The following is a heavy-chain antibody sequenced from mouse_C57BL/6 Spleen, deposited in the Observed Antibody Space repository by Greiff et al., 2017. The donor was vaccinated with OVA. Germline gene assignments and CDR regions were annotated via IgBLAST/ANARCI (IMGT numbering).Heavy chain of an antibody. Sequence: QVQLQQPGAELVKPGASVKMSCKASGYTFTSYWITWVKQRPGQGLEWIGDIYPGSGSTNYNEKFKSKATLTVDTSSSTAYMRPSSMTSEDSAVYCGGSWEDAWFAYWGQGTLVTVSA. D-gene: IGHD4-1*01. CDR1: GYTFTSYW. V-gene: IGHV1-55*01. CDR2: IYPGSGST. CDR3: GSWEDAWFAY. J-gene: IGHJ3*01.